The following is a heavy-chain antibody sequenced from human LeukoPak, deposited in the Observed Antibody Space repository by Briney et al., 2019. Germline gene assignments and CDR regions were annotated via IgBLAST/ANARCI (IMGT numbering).Heavy chain of an antibody. CDR1: GFTFSSYE. D-gene: IGHD1-26*01. Sequence: GGSLRLSCAASGFTFSSYELNWVRQAPGKGLEWVPYITTSGSTIYYADSVKGRFTISRENAKNSLYLQMNSLRAEDTAVYYCVRDYRGFDYWGQGTLVTVSS. CDR2: ITTSGSTI. CDR3: VRDYRGFDY. J-gene: IGHJ4*02. V-gene: IGHV3-48*03.